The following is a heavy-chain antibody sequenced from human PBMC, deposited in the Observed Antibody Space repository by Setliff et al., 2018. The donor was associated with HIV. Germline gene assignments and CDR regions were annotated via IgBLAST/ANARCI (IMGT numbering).Heavy chain of an antibody. Sequence: TLSLTCTVSGDSITSGGYSWTWIRQPPGKALEWVGDIYYSGRTSHSGSTYYNPSVASRITISGDTSKNQFSLKLTSVTAAATAIYYCARENGWLFGWFDPWGQGTPVTVSS. V-gene: IGHV4-30-4*08. CDR2: IYYSGRTSHSGST. J-gene: IGHJ5*02. D-gene: IGHD3-22*01. CDR3: ARENGWLFGWFDP. CDR1: GDSITSGGYS.